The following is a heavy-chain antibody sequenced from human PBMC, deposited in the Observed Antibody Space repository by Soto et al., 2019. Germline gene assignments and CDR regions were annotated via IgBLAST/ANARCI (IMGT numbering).Heavy chain of an antibody. Sequence: GGSLRLSCAASGFTFSSYWMSWVRQVPGKGLEWVANIKVDGSEKYCVDSVKGRFTISRDNAKNSLYLQMHSLRAEDTAVYYCARGAWFFVYWGQGALVTVSS. V-gene: IGHV3-7*01. CDR3: ARGAWFFVY. CDR1: GFTFSSYW. J-gene: IGHJ4*02. D-gene: IGHD3-10*01. CDR2: IKVDGSEK.